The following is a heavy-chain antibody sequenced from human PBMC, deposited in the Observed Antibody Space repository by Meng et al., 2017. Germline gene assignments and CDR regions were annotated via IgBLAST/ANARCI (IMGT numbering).Heavy chain of an antibody. D-gene: IGHD1-26*01. CDR1: GGTFSSLA. J-gene: IGHJ4*02. V-gene: IGHV1-69*06. CDR3: ARDGVGATEGYFDY. Sequence: VGRGKSGAGVKKPGSSANVSCNVSGGTFSSLAISWVGQAPGQGLEWMGGIIPIFGTANYAQKFQGKVTITADKSTSTAYMELSSLRSEDTAVYYCARDGVGATEGYFDYWGQGTLVTVSS. CDR2: IIPIFGTA.